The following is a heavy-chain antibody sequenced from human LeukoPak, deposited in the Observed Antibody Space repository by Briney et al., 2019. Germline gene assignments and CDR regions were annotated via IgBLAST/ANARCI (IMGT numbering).Heavy chain of an antibody. CDR1: GGSVSSGSYY. CDR2: IYYSGST. V-gene: IGHV4-61*01. J-gene: IGHJ6*04. D-gene: IGHD3-10*01. CDR3: ARDHYYGSGDDYYYYYGMDV. Sequence: SETLSLTCTVSGGSVSSGSYYWGWIRQPPGKGLEWIGYIYYSGSTNYNPSLKSRVTISVDTSKNQFSLKLSSVTAADTAVYYCARDHYYGSGDDYYYYYGMDVWGKGTTVTVSS.